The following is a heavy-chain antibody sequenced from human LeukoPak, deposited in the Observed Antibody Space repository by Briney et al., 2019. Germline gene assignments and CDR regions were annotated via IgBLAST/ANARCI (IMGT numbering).Heavy chain of an antibody. Sequence: SETLSLTCTVSGGSISSYYWSWIRQPAGKGLEWIGRIYTSGSTNYNPSLKSRVTMSVDTSKNQFSLKLSSVPAADTAVYYCARDLIVVVPAAMDYYYYYMDVWGKGTTVTVSS. CDR3: ARDLIVVVPAAMDYYYYYMDV. V-gene: IGHV4-4*07. J-gene: IGHJ6*03. CDR2: IYTSGST. CDR1: GGSISSYY. D-gene: IGHD2-2*01.